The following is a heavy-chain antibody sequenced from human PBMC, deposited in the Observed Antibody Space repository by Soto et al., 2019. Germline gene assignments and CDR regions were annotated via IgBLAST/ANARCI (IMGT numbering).Heavy chain of an antibody. CDR3: ATATFPSSRGWYNWCDP. V-gene: IGHV1-2*04. CDR1: GYTFTGYY. J-gene: IGHJ5*02. D-gene: IGHD6-19*01. CDR2: INPNSGGT. Sequence: AAVKVSCKSSGYTFTGYYMHWVRQAPGQGLEWMGWINPNSGGTNYAQKFQGWVTMTRDTSISTAYMELSRLRSDDTAVYYCATATFPSSRGWYNWCDPCRQGTLVTVSS.